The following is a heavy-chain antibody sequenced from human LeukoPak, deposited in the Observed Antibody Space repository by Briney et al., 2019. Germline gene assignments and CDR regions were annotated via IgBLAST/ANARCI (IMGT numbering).Heavy chain of an antibody. CDR3: ARGPPRGKYYYMDV. Sequence: QPGGSLRLSCAASGFTFSSFDMHWVRQPTGQGLEWVSTIGTASDTYYPGSVEGRFTLPRDNDTNSLYLQMNSLTAGDTAVYYCARGPPRGKYYYMDVWGKGTTVTVSS. CDR1: GFTFSSFD. V-gene: IGHV3-13*01. D-gene: IGHD1-1*01. CDR2: IGTASDT. J-gene: IGHJ6*03.